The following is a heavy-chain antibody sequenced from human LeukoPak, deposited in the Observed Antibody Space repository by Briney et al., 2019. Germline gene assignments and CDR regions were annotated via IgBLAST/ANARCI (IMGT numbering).Heavy chain of an antibody. CDR1: GGSISSYY. J-gene: IGHJ5*02. CDR3: ARENSILVRGVIFGWFDP. V-gene: IGHV4-59*01. D-gene: IGHD3-10*01. Sequence: PSETLSLTCTVSGGSISSYYWSWIRQPPGKGLEWIGYIYYSGSTNYNPSLKSRVTISVDTSKNQFSLKLSSVTAADTAVYYCARENSILVRGVIFGWFDPWGQGTLVTVSS. CDR2: IYYSGST.